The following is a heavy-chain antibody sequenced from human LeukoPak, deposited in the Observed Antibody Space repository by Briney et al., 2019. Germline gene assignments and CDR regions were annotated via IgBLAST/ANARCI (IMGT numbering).Heavy chain of an antibody. CDR2: IRYDGSNK. Sequence: PGGSLRLSCAASGFTFSSYGMHWVRQAPGKGLDWVAFIRYDGSNKYYADSVKGRFTISRDNSKNTLYLQMNSLRAEDTAVYYCAKDLYCSGGSCYSSYMDVWGKGTTVTVSS. J-gene: IGHJ6*03. D-gene: IGHD2-15*01. CDR1: GFTFSSYG. CDR3: AKDLYCSGGSCYSSYMDV. V-gene: IGHV3-30*02.